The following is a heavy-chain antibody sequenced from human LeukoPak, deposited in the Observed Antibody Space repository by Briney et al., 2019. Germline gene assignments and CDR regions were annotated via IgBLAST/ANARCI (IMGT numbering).Heavy chain of an antibody. CDR1: GYSISSGYY. Sequence: PSETLSLTCTVSGYSISSGYYWGWIRQPPGKGLEWIGSIYHSGSTYYNPSLKSRVTISVDTSKNQFSLKLSSVTAADTAVYYCARVGGIGWPRGNFDSWGQGTLVTVSS. V-gene: IGHV4-38-2*02. D-gene: IGHD6-19*01. CDR2: IYHSGST. CDR3: ARVGGIGWPRGNFDS. J-gene: IGHJ4*02.